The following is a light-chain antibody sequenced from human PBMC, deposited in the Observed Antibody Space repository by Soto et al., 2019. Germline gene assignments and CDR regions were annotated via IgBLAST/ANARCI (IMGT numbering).Light chain of an antibody. CDR3: ASYPSSSTHV. J-gene: IGLJ1*01. Sequence: QSALTQPASVSGSPGQSITISCTGTSSDVGGYDYVSWYQQHPGKAPKVMIYEVSHRPSGGSDRFSGSKSGNTASLTIYWLQAEDEADYYCASYPSSSTHVLGAGTKVTVL. CDR1: SSDVGGYDY. CDR2: EVS. V-gene: IGLV2-14*01.